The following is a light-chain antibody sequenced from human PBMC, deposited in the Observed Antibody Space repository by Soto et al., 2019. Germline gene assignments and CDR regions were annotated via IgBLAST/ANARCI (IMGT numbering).Light chain of an antibody. Sequence: QSVLTQPASVSGSPGQSITISCTGTSSDVGGYNYVSWYQQHPGKAPKLMIYDVSNRPSGVSNRFSGSKSGNTASLTISGLQAEDEADYYCSSYTSSSINYVFGTGTEATVL. CDR1: SSDVGGYNY. J-gene: IGLJ1*01. V-gene: IGLV2-14*01. CDR2: DVS. CDR3: SSYTSSSINYV.